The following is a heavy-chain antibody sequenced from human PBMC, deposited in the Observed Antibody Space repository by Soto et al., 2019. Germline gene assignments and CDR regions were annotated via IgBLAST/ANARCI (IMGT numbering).Heavy chain of an antibody. J-gene: IGHJ6*03. CDR2: IYYSGST. V-gene: IGHV4-59*08. CDR3: ARVSGGKIGYYYYYMDV. CDR1: GGSISSYY. Sequence: SETLSLTCTVSGGSISSYYWSWIRQPPGKGLEWIGYIYYSGSTNYNPSLKSRVTISVDTSKNQFSLKLSSVTAADTAVYYCARVSGGKIGYYYYYMDVWGKGTTVTVSS. D-gene: IGHD1-26*01.